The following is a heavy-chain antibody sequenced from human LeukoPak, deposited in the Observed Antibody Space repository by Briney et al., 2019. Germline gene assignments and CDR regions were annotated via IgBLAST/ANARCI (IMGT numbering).Heavy chain of an antibody. CDR1: GFTFSSYW. V-gene: IGHV3-74*01. CDR2: INPDGSSI. J-gene: IGHJ4*02. CDR3: ARGGGGSTYGLFDY. Sequence: GGSLRLSCAASGFTFSSYWMHWVRQAPGKGLVWVSRINPDGSSIYYADSVKGRFTISRDNAKNTLYLQMNSLRAEDTAVYFCARGGGGSTYGLFDYWGQGTLVTVSS. D-gene: IGHD5-18*01.